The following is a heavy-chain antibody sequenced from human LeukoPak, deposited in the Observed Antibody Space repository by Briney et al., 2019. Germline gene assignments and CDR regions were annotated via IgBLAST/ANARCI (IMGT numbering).Heavy chain of an antibody. CDR3: ARAPRDSSSSNYMRRFDY. CDR1: GYSISSDNY. V-gene: IGHV4-38-2*01. CDR2: IYHSGST. J-gene: IGHJ4*02. D-gene: IGHD3-22*01. Sequence: SETLSLTCAVSGYSISSDNYWVWMRQPPGQGLEWTGGIYHSGSTYYNPSLKSRVTMSVDTSKNRFSLKLSSVTAADTAVYYCARAPRDSSSSNYMRRFDYWGQGTLVTVSS.